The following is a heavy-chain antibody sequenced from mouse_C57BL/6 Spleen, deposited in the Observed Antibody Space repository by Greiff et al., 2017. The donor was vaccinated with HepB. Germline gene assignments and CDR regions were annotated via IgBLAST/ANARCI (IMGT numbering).Heavy chain of an antibody. J-gene: IGHJ3*01. V-gene: IGHV10-1*01. D-gene: IGHD2-4*01. CDR3: VRPVYDYDGGTFAY. CDR2: IRSKSNNYAT. CDR1: GFSFNTYA. Sequence: EVKVVESGGGLVQPKGSLKLSCAASGFSFNTYAMNWVRQAPGKGLEWVARIRSKSNNYATYYADSVKDRFTISRDDSESMLYLQMNNLKTEDTAMYYCVRPVYDYDGGTFAYWGQGTLVTVSA.